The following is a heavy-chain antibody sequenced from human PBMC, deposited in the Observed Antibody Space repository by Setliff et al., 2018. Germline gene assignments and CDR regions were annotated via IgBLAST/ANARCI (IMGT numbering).Heavy chain of an antibody. CDR3: ARNAITGSTRKYYYYMDV. J-gene: IGHJ6*03. V-gene: IGHV1-8*01. CDR1: GYTFTSYD. D-gene: IGHD1-7*01. CDR2: MDPTSGNT. Sequence: GASVKVSCKASGYTFTSYDINWVRQATGQGLEWMGWMDPTSGNTGYAQKFQGRVTMTRNTSTNTAYMELSSLRSDDTAVYYCARNAITGSTRKYYYYMDVWGQGTTVTVSS.